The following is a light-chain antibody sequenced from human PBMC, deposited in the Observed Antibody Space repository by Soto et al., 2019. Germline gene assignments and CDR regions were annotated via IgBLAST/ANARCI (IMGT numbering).Light chain of an antibody. Sequence: DIQMTQSPSTLSASVGDRVTITCRASQSISSWLAWYQHKPGKAPNLLIYKASSLESGVPSRFSGSGSGTEFPLTVSSLQPDDFATYYCQQYDSYPLPFGGGTKVEIK. V-gene: IGKV1-5*03. CDR1: QSISSW. CDR3: QQYDSYPLP. J-gene: IGKJ4*01. CDR2: KAS.